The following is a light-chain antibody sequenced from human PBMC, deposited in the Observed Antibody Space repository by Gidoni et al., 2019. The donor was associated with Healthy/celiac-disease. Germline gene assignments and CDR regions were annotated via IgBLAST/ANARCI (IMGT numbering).Light chain of an antibody. V-gene: IGKV1-27*01. CDR3: QKYNSGSWT. J-gene: IGKJ1*01. Sequence: DMQMTQSPSSMSAYVGDRVTITCRASTGISNYFAWYQQKPGKVPKLLIYAESTLQSGVPARFSGSGSGTDFTLIISSLQPEDVATYYCQKYNSGSWTFGQGTKVEIK. CDR1: TGISNY. CDR2: AES.